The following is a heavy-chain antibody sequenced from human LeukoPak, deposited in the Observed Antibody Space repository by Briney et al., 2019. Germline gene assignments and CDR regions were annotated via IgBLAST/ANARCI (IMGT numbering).Heavy chain of an antibody. J-gene: IGHJ6*03. CDR2: IIPIFGTA. V-gene: IGHV1-69*05. CDR3: ARSGSYYTYYYYHMDV. Sequence: GASVKVSCKASGGTFSSYAISWVRQAPGQGLEWMGGIIPIFGTANYAQKFQGRVTITTDESTSTAYMELSSLRSEDTAVYYCARSGSYYTYYYYHMDVWGKGTTVTDSS. CDR1: GGTFSSYA. D-gene: IGHD1-26*01.